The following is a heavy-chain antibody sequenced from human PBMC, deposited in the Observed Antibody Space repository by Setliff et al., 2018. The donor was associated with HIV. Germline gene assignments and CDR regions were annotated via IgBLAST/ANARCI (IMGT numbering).Heavy chain of an antibody. D-gene: IGHD2-15*01. CDR1: GGSFSGYY. V-gene: IGHV4-34*01. Sequence: TSETLSLTCAVYGGSFSGYYWNWIRQPPGKGLEWVGEINLIGRTNYNPSLKSRVTISLDTSKNQFSLKLSSVTAADTAVYYCARGRHCMDGRCYPHYYYYHYMDVWAKGTTVTVS. J-gene: IGHJ6*03. CDR3: ARGRHCMDGRCYPHYYYYHYMDV. CDR2: INLIGRT.